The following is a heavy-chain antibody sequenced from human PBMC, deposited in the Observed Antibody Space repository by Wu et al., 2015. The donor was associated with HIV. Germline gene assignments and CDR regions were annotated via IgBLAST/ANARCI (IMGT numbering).Heavy chain of an antibody. CDR1: GYTFTGYY. J-gene: IGHJ4*02. Sequence: QVQLMQSGAEVKKPGASMRVSCKASGYTFTGYYMHWVRQAPGQGLEWMGIINPSGGSTSYAQKFQGRVTMTRDTSTSTVYMELSSLRSEDTAVYYCAREGDNGYSGYDKAPFVYWGQGTLVTVSS. CDR2: INPSGGST. V-gene: IGHV1-46*03. D-gene: IGHD5-12*01. CDR3: AREGDNGYSGYDKAPFVY.